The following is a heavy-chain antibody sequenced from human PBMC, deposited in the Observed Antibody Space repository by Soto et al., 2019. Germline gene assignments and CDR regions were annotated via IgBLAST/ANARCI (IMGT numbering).Heavy chain of an antibody. CDR1: GFTFSDYY. CDR3: ATGYCSGGSCYEGIAFDI. CDR2: ISSSGSTI. V-gene: IGHV3-11*01. Sequence: QVQLVETGGGLVKPGGSLRLSCAASGFTFSDYYMSWIRQAPGKGLEWVSYISSSGSTIYYADSVKGRFTISRDNAKNSLYLQMNSLRAEDTAVYYCATGYCSGGSCYEGIAFDIWGQGTMVTVSS. D-gene: IGHD2-15*01. J-gene: IGHJ3*02.